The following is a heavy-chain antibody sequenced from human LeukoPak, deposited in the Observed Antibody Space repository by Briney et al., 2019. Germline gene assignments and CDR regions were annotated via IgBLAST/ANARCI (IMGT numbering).Heavy chain of an antibody. CDR3: ARLGDYREY. Sequence: SETLSLTCAVSGYSLSSGYYWGWIRQPPGKGLEWIGSIYHSGSTYYNPSLKSRVTISVDTSKNQFSLKLSSVTAADTAVYYCARLGDYREYWGQGTLVTVSS. CDR2: IYHSGST. CDR1: GYSLSSGYY. D-gene: IGHD4-17*01. J-gene: IGHJ4*02. V-gene: IGHV4-38-2*01.